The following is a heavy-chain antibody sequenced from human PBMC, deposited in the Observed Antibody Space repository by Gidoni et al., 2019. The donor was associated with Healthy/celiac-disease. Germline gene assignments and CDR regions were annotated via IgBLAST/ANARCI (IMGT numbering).Heavy chain of an antibody. V-gene: IGHV3-73*02. CDR2: IRSKANSYAT. CDR3: TRHAEMVRPKQGLYYYYGMDV. Sequence: EGQLVESGGGLVQPGGSLKLSCAASGFTFSGSAMHWVRQASGKGLEWVGRIRSKANSYATAYAASVKGRFTISRDDSKNTAYLQMNSLKTEDTAVYYCTRHAEMVRPKQGLYYYYGMDVWGQGTTLTVSS. CDR1: GFTFSGSA. D-gene: IGHD3-10*01. J-gene: IGHJ6*02.